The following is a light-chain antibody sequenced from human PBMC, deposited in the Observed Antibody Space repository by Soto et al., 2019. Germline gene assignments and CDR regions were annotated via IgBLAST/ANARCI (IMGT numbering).Light chain of an antibody. CDR3: QQYSHLIT. CDR1: QDISNY. J-gene: IGKJ5*01. Sequence: DVQMTQSPSSLSASVGDIVTITCQASQDISNYLNWYQQKLGKAPKLLIYDASNLETGVTSRFSGSVSGTDFNFTISSLQPEDIATYYCQQYSHLITCGHGTLLEIK. V-gene: IGKV1-33*01. CDR2: DAS.